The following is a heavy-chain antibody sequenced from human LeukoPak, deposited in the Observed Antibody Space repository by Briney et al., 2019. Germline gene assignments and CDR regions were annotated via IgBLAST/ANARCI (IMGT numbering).Heavy chain of an antibody. V-gene: IGHV4-34*01. CDR1: GGSFSGYY. J-gene: IGHJ6*02. CDR2: INHSGST. D-gene: IGHD3-10*01. Sequence: SETLSLTCVVYGGSFSGYYWSCIRQPPGKEREWIGEINHSGSTNYNPSLKSRVTISVDTSKNQFSLKLSSVTAADTAVYYCARSGIRLSTYYYYGMDVWGQGTTVTVSS. CDR3: ARSGIRLSTYYYYGMDV.